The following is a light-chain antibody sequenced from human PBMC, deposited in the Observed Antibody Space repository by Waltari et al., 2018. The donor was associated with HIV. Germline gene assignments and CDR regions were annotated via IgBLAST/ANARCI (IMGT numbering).Light chain of an antibody. CDR1: QGISSY. J-gene: IGKJ3*01. CDR2: TAS. Sequence: DIQLTQSPSFLSASVGDRVTITCRASQGISSYLAWYQHKPGKAPNLLIYTASTLQSGVPSRFSGSGSGTDFTLTISSLQPEDFATYYCQELNSYPFTFGPGTKVDIK. V-gene: IGKV1-9*01. CDR3: QELNSYPFT.